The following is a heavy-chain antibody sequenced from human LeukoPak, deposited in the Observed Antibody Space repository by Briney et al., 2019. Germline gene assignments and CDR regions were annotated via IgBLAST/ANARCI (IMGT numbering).Heavy chain of an antibody. J-gene: IGHJ4*02. CDR3: ARDESGYGGNPDY. CDR1: GGSISSYY. V-gene: IGHV4-59*01. Sequence: SETLSLTCTVSGGSISSYYWSWIRQPPGKGLEWIGYIYYSGSTNYNPSLKSRVTISVDTSKNQFSLKLSSVTAADTAVYYCARDESGYGGNPDYWGQGTLVTVSS. CDR2: IYYSGST. D-gene: IGHD4-23*01.